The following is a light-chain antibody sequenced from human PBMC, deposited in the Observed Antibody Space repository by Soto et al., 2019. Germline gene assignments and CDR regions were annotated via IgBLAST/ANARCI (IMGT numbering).Light chain of an antibody. CDR2: GSS. CDR1: QSVSSSY. Sequence: EIVLTQSPGTLSLSPGERATLSCRVSQSVSSSYLTWYQQKPGQAPRVLVYGSSRRATGIPDRFSGSGSGTDFTLTISRLEPEDFAVYYCQQYGRSPGYTFGQGTKLEIK. CDR3: QQYGRSPGYT. V-gene: IGKV3-20*01. J-gene: IGKJ2*01.